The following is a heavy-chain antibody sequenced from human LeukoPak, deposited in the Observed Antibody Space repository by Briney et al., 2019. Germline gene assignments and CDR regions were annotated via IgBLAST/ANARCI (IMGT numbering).Heavy chain of an antibody. V-gene: IGHV4-61*02. CDR3: AREGIAVADTYYYYYMDV. Sequence: PSETLSLTCSVTGTSIRSGSYYWNWIRQAAGKGLEWIGRMYIGGRTTYNPSLKSRVTISLETTENQFSLRLRSVTAADTAVYYCAREGIAVADTYYYYYMDVWGKGTWVTVSS. D-gene: IGHD6-19*01. J-gene: IGHJ6*03. CDR2: MYIGGRT. CDR1: GTSIRSGSYY.